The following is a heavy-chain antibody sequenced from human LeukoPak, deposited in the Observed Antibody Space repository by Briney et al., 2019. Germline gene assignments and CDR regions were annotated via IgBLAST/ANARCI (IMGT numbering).Heavy chain of an antibody. J-gene: IGHJ6*03. CDR1: GFTFSPYN. CDR2: ISSSGRSR. D-gene: IGHD2-2*01. V-gene: IGHV3-48*04. Sequence: AGSLRLSCAASGFTFSPYNLKWVRQAPGKELQWVSHISSSGRSRYYAASVKGRIAISRDNAKNSLYLQMNSLTAEGTAVYYCASPPDIVVIPAAVTDYYYMDVWGKGTTVTVSS. CDR3: ASPPDIVVIPAAVTDYYYMDV.